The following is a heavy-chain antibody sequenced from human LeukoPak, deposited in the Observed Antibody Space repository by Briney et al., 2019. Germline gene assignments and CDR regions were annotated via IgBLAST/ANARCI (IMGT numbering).Heavy chain of an antibody. D-gene: IGHD1-26*01. V-gene: IGHV3-74*01. CDR2: IDKEGSAA. J-gene: IGHJ4*02. CDR1: GFIFTNYW. CDR3: ARGGYSGSYYRFD. Sequence: GGSLRLSCVSSGFIFTNYWMPWVRQVPGKGPVWVGRIDKEGSAAFYAESVKGRFTISRDNVKSTVYLQMNSLTAEDTAVYHCARGGYSGSYYRFDWGQGTLVTVSS.